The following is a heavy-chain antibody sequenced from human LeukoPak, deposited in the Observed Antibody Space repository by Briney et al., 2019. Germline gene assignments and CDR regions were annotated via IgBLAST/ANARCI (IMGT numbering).Heavy chain of an antibody. J-gene: IGHJ4*02. CDR3: ARATLVGTFDYFDY. Sequence: SVKVSCKASGYTFTSYGISWARQAPGQGLEWMGGIIPIFGTANYAQKFQGRVTITTDESTSTAYMELSSLRSEDTAVYYCARATLVGTFDYFDYWGQGTLVTVSS. D-gene: IGHD1-26*01. CDR1: GYTFTSYG. CDR2: IIPIFGTA. V-gene: IGHV1-69*05.